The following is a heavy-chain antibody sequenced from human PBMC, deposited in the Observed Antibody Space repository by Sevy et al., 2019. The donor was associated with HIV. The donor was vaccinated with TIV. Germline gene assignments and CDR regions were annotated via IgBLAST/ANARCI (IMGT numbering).Heavy chain of an antibody. J-gene: IGHJ1*01. CDR3: ASGIAAAGKVETSPEYFQH. CDR1: AGSFSGYY. CDR2: INHRGST. V-gene: IGHV4-34*01. Sequence: SETLSLTCAVYAGSFSGYYWSWIRQPPGKGLEWIGEINHRGSTNYNPSLKSRVTISVDTSKNQFSLKLSSVTAADTAVYYCASGIAAAGKVETSPEYFQHWGQGTLVTVSS. D-gene: IGHD6-13*01.